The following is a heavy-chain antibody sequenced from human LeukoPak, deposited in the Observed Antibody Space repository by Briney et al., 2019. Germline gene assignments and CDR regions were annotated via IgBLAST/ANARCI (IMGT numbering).Heavy chain of an antibody. Sequence: PGGSLRLSCAASGSTFSSYEMNWVRQAPGKGLEWVSYISSSGSTIYYADSVKGRFTISRDNAKNSLYLQMNSLRAEDTAVYYCARFWTYSSSWYIFDYWGQGTLVTVPS. CDR3: ARFWTYSSSWYIFDY. CDR2: ISSSGSTI. J-gene: IGHJ4*02. D-gene: IGHD6-13*01. CDR1: GSTFSSYE. V-gene: IGHV3-48*03.